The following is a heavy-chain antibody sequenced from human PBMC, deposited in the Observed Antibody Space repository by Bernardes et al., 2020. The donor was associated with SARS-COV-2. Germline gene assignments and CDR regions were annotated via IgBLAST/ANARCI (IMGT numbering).Heavy chain of an antibody. CDR2: ISINGDHT. Sequence: GGSLRLSCSVSGFTFSNYVMHWVRQAPGKGLEYVSAISINGDHTFYVDSVKCRFIISRDDSKNMLYLQMSSLRVEDTAIYFCVKGSVAVAGVDYWGQGTLVTVSS. CDR3: VKGSVAVAGVDY. CDR1: GFTFSNYV. V-gene: IGHV3-64D*06. D-gene: IGHD6-19*01. J-gene: IGHJ4*02.